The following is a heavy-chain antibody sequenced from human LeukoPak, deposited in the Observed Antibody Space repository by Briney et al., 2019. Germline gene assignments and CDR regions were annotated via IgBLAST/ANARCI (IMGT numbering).Heavy chain of an antibody. V-gene: IGHV4-34*01. Sequence: SETLSLTCAVYGGSFSGYYWSWIRQPPGKGLEWIGEINHSGSTNYNPSLKSRVTISVDTSKNQFSLKLSSVTAAGTAVYYCARGAARSGSYGYWGQGTLVTVSS. D-gene: IGHD1-26*01. CDR3: ARGAARSGSYGY. CDR1: GGSFSGYY. CDR2: INHSGST. J-gene: IGHJ4*02.